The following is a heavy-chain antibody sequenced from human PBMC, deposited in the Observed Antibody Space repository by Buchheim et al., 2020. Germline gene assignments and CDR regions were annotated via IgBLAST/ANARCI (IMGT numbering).Heavy chain of an antibody. J-gene: IGHJ6*02. CDR3: AKDFSSYYYGMDV. CDR1: GFTFSSYG. CDR2: ISYDGSNK. V-gene: IGHV3-30*18. Sequence: QVQLVESGGGVVQPGRSLRLSCAASGFTFSSYGMHWVRQAPGKGLEWVAGISYDGSNKYYADSVKGRFTISRDNSKNTLYLQMNSLRAEDTAVYYCAKDFSSYYYGMDVWGQGTT.